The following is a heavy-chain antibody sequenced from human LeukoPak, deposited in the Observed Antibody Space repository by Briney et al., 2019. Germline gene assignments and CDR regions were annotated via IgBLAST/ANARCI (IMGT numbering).Heavy chain of an antibody. Sequence: PGGSLRLSCAASGFTFSSYAMSWVRQAPGKGLEWVSVIYSGGRSYYADSVKGRFTISRDNSKNTLYLQMNSLRVEDTAVYYCAREGLYGSGFDHWGQGTLVTVSS. CDR2: IYSGGRS. D-gene: IGHD3-10*01. J-gene: IGHJ4*02. V-gene: IGHV3-66*01. CDR3: AREGLYGSGFDH. CDR1: GFTFSSYA.